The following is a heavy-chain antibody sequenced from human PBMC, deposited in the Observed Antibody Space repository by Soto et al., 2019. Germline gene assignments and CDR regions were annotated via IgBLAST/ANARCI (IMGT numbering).Heavy chain of an antibody. V-gene: IGHV3-7*01. J-gene: IGHJ4*02. CDR2: IKQDGTEK. CDR3: ARVAY. CDR1: GFTLSSYW. Sequence: GGSLRPSSAASGFTLSSYWMSWVRQAPGKGLEWVANIKQDGTEKYYVDSVKGRFTISRDNAPNSLFLQMNTLRPEGTAIYYCARVAYWGAGTQVTVSS.